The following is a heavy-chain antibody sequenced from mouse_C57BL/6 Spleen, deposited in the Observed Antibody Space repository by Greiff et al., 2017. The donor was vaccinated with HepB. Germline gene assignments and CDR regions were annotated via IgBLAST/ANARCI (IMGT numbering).Heavy chain of an antibody. CDR2: ISDGGSYT. Sequence: EVKVEESGGGLVKPGGSLKLSCAASGFTFSSYAMSWVRQTPEKRLEWVATISDGGSYTYYPDNVKGRFTISRDNAKNNLYLQMSHLKSEDTAMYYCARGGLRRGYAMDYWGQGTSVTVSS. V-gene: IGHV5-4*03. J-gene: IGHJ4*01. CDR1: GFTFSSYA. D-gene: IGHD2-4*01. CDR3: ARGGLRRGYAMDY.